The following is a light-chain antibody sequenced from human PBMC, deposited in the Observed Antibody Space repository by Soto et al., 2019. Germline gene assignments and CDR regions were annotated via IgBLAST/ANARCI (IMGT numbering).Light chain of an antibody. Sequence: EIVLTQSPGTLSLSPGERATLSCRASQNVYNDYVAWYQQQPGQAPRLLIFGASTRATGIPDRFSGSGSGTDFTLSISRLEPEDFAVYSCQQYGSTPTFGQGTRLEIK. CDR3: QQYGSTPT. V-gene: IGKV3-20*01. CDR2: GAS. CDR1: QNVYNDY. J-gene: IGKJ5*01.